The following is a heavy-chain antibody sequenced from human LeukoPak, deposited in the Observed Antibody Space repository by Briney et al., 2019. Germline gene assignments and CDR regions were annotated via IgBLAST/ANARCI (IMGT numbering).Heavy chain of an antibody. CDR2: IYHSGST. Sequence: SETLSLTCAVSGGSISSSNWWSWVRQPPGKGLEWIGEIYHSGSTNYNPSLKSRLTISVDKSQNQFSLKLSSVTAADTALYYCARLEGSGSYPLDYWGQGTLVTVSS. CDR1: GGSISSSNW. J-gene: IGHJ4*02. V-gene: IGHV4-4*02. CDR3: ARLEGSGSYPLDY. D-gene: IGHD3-10*01.